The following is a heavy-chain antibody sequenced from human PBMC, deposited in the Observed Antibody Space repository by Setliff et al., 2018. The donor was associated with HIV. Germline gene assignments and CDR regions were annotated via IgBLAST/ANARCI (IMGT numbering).Heavy chain of an antibody. Sequence: GASVKVSCKASGYTFTNYAIHWVRQAPGQRLEWMGWINPGNGNTKYSQKFQGRVTITRDTSATTAYMELSSLRSEDTAIFYCARDGRRYCSGGDCYSDPLTVDYWGQGTLVTVSS. D-gene: IGHD2-15*01. CDR3: ARDGRRYCSGGDCYSDPLTVDY. J-gene: IGHJ4*02. CDR2: INPGNGNT. V-gene: IGHV1-3*01. CDR1: GYTFTNYA.